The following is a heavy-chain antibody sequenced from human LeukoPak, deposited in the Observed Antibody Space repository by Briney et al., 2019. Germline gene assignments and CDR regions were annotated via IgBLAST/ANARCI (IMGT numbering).Heavy chain of an antibody. CDR3: ARDCSGGSCPPRSHYYGMDV. D-gene: IGHD2-15*01. Sequence: GGSLRLSCAASGFTVSSNYMSWVRQAQGKGLEWVSVIYSGGSTYYADSVKGRFTISRDNSKNTLYLQMNSLRAEDTAVYYCARDCSGGSCPPRSHYYGMDVWGQGTTVTVSS. CDR2: IYSGGST. CDR1: GFTVSSNY. V-gene: IGHV3-53*01. J-gene: IGHJ6*02.